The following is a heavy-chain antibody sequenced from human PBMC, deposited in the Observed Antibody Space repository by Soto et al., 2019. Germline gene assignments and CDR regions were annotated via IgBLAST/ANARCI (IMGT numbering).Heavy chain of an antibody. Sequence: SETLSLTCTVSGGSISSYYWSWIRQPPGKGLEWIGYIYYSGSTNYNPSLKSRVTISVDTSKNQFSLKLSSVTAADTAVYYCARGPDYGDYDSYSVYWGQGTLVTVSS. V-gene: IGHV4-59*01. CDR3: ARGPDYGDYDSYSVY. D-gene: IGHD4-17*01. CDR1: GGSISSYY. J-gene: IGHJ4*02. CDR2: IYYSGST.